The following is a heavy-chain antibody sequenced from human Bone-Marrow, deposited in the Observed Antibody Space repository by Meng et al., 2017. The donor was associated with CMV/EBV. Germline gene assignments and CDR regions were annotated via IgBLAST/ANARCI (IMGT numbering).Heavy chain of an antibody. CDR2: IYHSGST. Sequence: SQILSLTCAVYGGSFRGYYGSGSRQPPGEGLEWIGEIYHSGSTNYNPTLRSRVTISVHTSKNQFSLKLSSVTATDTAVYYFARGAVRELLDYWGQGTLVTVSS. J-gene: IGHJ4*02. D-gene: IGHD1-7*01. CDR3: ARGAVRELLDY. CDR1: GGSFRGYY. V-gene: IGHV4-34*01.